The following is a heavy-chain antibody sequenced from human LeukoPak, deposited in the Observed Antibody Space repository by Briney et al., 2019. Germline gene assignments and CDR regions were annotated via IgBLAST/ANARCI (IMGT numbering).Heavy chain of an antibody. CDR1: GESFISYY. CDR3: ARGQTFVDY. J-gene: IGHJ4*02. Sequence: SETLSLTCAFHGESFISYYWSWFRQSPEKGLEWIGEIEHSGGTWYSPSLRSRITISIDTSKNQFSLKLRSVTAADTAVYYCARGQTFVDYWGQGTLVTVSS. D-gene: IGHD3-3*02. V-gene: IGHV4-34*01. CDR2: IEHSGGT.